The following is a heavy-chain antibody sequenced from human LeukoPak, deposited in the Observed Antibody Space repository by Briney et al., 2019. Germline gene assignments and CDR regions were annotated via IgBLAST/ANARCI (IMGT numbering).Heavy chain of an antibody. Sequence: GGSLRLSCAASGFTFSSYSMNWVRQAPGKGLGWVSSISSSSSYIYYADSVKGRFTISRDNAKNSLYLQMNSLRAEDTAVYYCARDKVGSGSYYLDGMDVWGQGTTVTVSS. CDR3: ARDKVGSGSYYLDGMDV. CDR2: ISSSSSYI. CDR1: GFTFSSYS. D-gene: IGHD3-10*01. V-gene: IGHV3-21*01. J-gene: IGHJ6*02.